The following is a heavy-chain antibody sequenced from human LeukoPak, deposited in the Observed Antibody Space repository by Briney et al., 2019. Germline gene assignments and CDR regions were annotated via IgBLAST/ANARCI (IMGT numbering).Heavy chain of an antibody. Sequence: SETLSLTCTVSGGSISSGSYYWSWIRQPAGKGLEWIGRIYTSGSTNYNPSLKSRVTISVDTSKNQFSLKLSSVTAADTAVYYCATGRARGIAAAGNWFDPWGQGTLVTVSS. D-gene: IGHD6-13*01. CDR1: GGSISSGSYY. V-gene: IGHV4-61*02. CDR3: ATGRARGIAAAGNWFDP. CDR2: IYTSGST. J-gene: IGHJ5*02.